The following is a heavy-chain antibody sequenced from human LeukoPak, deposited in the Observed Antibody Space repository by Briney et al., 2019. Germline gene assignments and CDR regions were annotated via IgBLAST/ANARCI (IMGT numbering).Heavy chain of an antibody. Sequence: PGGSLRLSCAASGFTFSSYVMNWVRQAPGKGLEWVSAISGSADSTYYADSVRGRFTISRDNSKNTLYLQMNSLRADDTAVYYCAKDGEVFDSPDFWGQGTLVTVSS. J-gene: IGHJ4*02. CDR2: ISGSADST. D-gene: IGHD5/OR15-5a*01. V-gene: IGHV3-23*01. CDR3: AKDGEVFDSPDF. CDR1: GFTFSSYV.